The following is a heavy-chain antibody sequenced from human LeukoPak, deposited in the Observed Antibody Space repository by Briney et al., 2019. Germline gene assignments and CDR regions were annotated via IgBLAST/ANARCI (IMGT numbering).Heavy chain of an antibody. CDR3: ARHGYTSGWVRS. V-gene: IGHV3-74*01. CDR1: GFTFSSYW. D-gene: IGHD6-19*01. CDR2: IASDGSST. J-gene: IGHJ4*02. Sequence: GGSLRLSCAASGFTFSSYWMNWVRQAPGKGLVWVSRIASDGSSTTYADSVKGRFSISRDNAKNTLYLQMNSLRAEDTAVYYCARHGYTSGWVRSWGQGTLVTVST.